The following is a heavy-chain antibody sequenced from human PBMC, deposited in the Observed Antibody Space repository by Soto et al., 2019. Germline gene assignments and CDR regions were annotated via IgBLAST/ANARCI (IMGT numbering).Heavy chain of an antibody. CDR1: GFTFSSYW. J-gene: IGHJ3*02. V-gene: IGHV3-7*01. Sequence: GGSLRLSCAASGFTFSSYWMSWVRQAPGKGLEWVANIKQDGSEKYYVDSVKGRFTISRNNAKNSLYLQMNRLRAEDTSLYYCERPDCSDGSCYLRDDTFDIWGQGTMVTVSS. D-gene: IGHD2-15*01. CDR2: IKQDGSEK. CDR3: ERPDCSDGSCYLRDDTFDI.